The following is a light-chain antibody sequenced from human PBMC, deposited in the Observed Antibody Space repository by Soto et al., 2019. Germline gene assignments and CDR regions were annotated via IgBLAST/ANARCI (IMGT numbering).Light chain of an antibody. Sequence: QSVLTQPPSVSAAPGQKVTISCSGSSSNIGNNYVSWYQQLPGTAPKLLIFDNDKRPSGIPDRFSGSKSGTSATLGITGLQXXDXADYYCGTWDGSLKTQMFGGGTKLTV. V-gene: IGLV1-51*01. CDR1: SSNIGNNY. CDR3: GTWDGSLKTQM. J-gene: IGLJ3*02. CDR2: DND.